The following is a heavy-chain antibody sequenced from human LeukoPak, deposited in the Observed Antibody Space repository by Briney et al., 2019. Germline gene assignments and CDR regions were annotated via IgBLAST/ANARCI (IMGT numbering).Heavy chain of an antibody. J-gene: IGHJ5*02. CDR2: INPNSGGT. CDR3: ARSDYYGSGSYGFDP. V-gene: IGHV1-2*02. D-gene: IGHD3-10*01. Sequence: ASLKVSCKASGYTFTGYYMHWVRQAPGQGLEWMGWINPNSGGTNYAQKFQGRVTMTRDTSISTAYMELSRLRSDDTAVYYCARSDYYGSGSYGFDPWGQGTLVTVSS. CDR1: GYTFTGYY.